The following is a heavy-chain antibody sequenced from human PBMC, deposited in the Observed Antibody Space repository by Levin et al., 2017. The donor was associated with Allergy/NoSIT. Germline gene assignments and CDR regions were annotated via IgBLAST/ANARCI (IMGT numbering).Heavy chain of an antibody. CDR3: ARVRGSGWEVGEYGY. CDR1: GYTFTSYY. D-gene: IGHD6-19*01. J-gene: IGHJ4*02. Sequence: HGESLKISCKASGYTFTSYYMHWVRQAPGQGLEWMGIINPSGGSASYAQKFQGRVTMTRDTSTSTIYMELSSLRSEDTAMYYCARVRGSGWEVGEYGYWGQGTLVTVSS. CDR2: INPSGGSA. V-gene: IGHV1-46*01.